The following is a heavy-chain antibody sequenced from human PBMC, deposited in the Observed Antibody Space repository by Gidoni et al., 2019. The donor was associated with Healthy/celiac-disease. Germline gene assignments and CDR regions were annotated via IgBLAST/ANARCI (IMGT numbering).Heavy chain of an antibody. CDR2: IRSKAYGGTT. J-gene: IGHJ5*02. CDR3: TRDSLDYGDSLIWFDP. CDR1: GFTFGDYA. D-gene: IGHD4-17*01. Sequence: EVQLVESGGGLVQPGRSLRLSCTASGFTFGDYAMSWVRQAPGKGLEWVGFIRSKAYGGTTEYAASVKGRFTISRDDSKSIAYLQMNSLKTEDTAVYYCTRDSLDYGDSLIWFDPWGQGTLVTVSS. V-gene: IGHV3-49*04.